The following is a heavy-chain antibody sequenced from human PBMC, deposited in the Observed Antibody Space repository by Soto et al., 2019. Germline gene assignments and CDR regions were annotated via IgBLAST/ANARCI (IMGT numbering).Heavy chain of an antibody. V-gene: IGHV3-30*18. D-gene: IGHD3-3*01. CDR1: GFTFSSYG. Sequence: GSLRLSCAASGFTFSSYGMHWVRQAPGKGLEWVAVISYDGSNKYYADSVKGRFTISRDNSKNTLYLQMNSLRAEDTAVYYCAKGPSYYDFWSGYGDAFDIWGQGTMATVSS. J-gene: IGHJ3*02. CDR2: ISYDGSNK. CDR3: AKGPSYYDFWSGYGDAFDI.